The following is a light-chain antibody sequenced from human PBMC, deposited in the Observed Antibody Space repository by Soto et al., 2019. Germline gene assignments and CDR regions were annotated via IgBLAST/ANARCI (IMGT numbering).Light chain of an antibody. CDR1: HSLDSY. CDR3: LPRSNWPT. Sequence: IGVTHSPATLSLSPGEKATLSCRAIHSLDSYLAWYQKNPGQAPRLLIYDTSNRASGIPARFSGSGSETDFTLTISSLEPEDSAVYYCLPRSNWPTFGQGTKVAIK. CDR2: DTS. V-gene: IGKV3-11*01. J-gene: IGKJ1*01.